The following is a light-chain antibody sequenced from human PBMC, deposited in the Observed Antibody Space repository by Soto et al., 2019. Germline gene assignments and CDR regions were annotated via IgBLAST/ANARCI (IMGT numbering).Light chain of an antibody. V-gene: IGKV4-1*01. CDR3: QQFYSTLT. CDR2: WAS. CDR1: QSVLYSSNNKNY. Sequence: DIVMTQSPDSLAVSLGERATINCKSSQSVLYSSNNKNYLAWYQQKPGQPPKLLISWASTRESGVPDRFSGSGSGTDFTLTITSLRAEDVAVYYCQQFYSTLTFGPGTRVDIK. J-gene: IGKJ3*01.